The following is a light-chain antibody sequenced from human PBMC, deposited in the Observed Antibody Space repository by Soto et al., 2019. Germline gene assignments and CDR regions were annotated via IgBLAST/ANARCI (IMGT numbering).Light chain of an antibody. Sequence: EIVLTQSPATLSVSAGGTVTLSCRASQSIRTNVAWYQQISGQAPRLLVYGASTRATGVPARFSGSGSGTEFTLPISSLQSEDSAFYYCQQYFNWPLTWTFGPGSKVQIK. J-gene: IGKJ1*01. CDR1: QSIRTN. V-gene: IGKV3-15*01. CDR3: QQYFNWPLTWT. CDR2: GAS.